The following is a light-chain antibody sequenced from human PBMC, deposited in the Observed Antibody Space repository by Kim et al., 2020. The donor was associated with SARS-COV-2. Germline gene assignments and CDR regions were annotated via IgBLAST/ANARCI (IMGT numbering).Light chain of an antibody. CDR3: QHYSRFPYT. CDR1: QTSSTW. CDR2: LAS. Sequence: DIQMTQSPSTLSASVGDRVTITCRASQTSSTWLAWYQQKPGKAPNLLIYLASTLESGVPSRFIGSGSGTEFTLTIDSLQPDDFATYYCQHYSRFPYTFGQGTKLEI. J-gene: IGKJ2*01. V-gene: IGKV1-5*03.